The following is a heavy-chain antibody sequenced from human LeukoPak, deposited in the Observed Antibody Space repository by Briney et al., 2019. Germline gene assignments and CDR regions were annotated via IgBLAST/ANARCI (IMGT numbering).Heavy chain of an antibody. CDR1: GYSFTSYW. J-gene: IGHJ3*02. D-gene: IGHD6-13*01. V-gene: IGHV5-51*01. CDR3: ARRSGSSWYGWDAFDT. CDR2: IHPGDSDT. Sequence: GESLKISCKGSGYSFTSYWIGWVRQMPGKGLEWMGIIHPGDSDTRYSPSFQGQVTISADKSISTAYLQWSSLKASDTAMYYCARRSGSSWYGWDAFDTWGQGTMVTVSS.